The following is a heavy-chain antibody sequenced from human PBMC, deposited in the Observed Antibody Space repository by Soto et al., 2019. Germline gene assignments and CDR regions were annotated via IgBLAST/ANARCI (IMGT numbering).Heavy chain of an antibody. V-gene: IGHV4-61*01. CDR1: GGSVSSGSYY. Sequence: SETLSLTCTVSGGSVSSGSYYWSWIRQPPGKGLEWIGYIYYSGSTNYNPSLKSRVTISVDTSKNQFSLKLSSVTAADTAVYYCARAPLRSGYYYPHPLYYFDYWGQGTLVTVSS. D-gene: IGHD3-22*01. J-gene: IGHJ4*02. CDR3: ARAPLRSGYYYPHPLYYFDY. CDR2: IYYSGST.